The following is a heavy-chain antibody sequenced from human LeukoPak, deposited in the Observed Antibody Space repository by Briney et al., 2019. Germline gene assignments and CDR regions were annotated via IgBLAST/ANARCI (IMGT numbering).Heavy chain of an antibody. CDR3: AKPYYYDSSGKTPWAFDI. V-gene: IGHV3-30*02. CDR1: GFTFSSYG. CDR2: IRYDGSNK. Sequence: GGSLRLSCAASGFTFSSYGMHWVRQAPGKGLEWVAFIRYDGSNKYYADSVKGRFTISRDNSKNTLYLQMNSLRAEDTAVYYCAKPYYYDSSGKTPWAFDIWGQGTMVTVSS. D-gene: IGHD3-22*01. J-gene: IGHJ3*02.